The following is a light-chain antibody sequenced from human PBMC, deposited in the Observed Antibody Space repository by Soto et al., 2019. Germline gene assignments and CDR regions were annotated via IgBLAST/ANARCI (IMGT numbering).Light chain of an antibody. CDR2: AAS. CDR3: KQSYSTPQT. Sequence: DIQMTQSPSSLSASVGDRVTITCRASQSISSYLNWYQQKPGKAPKLPIYAASSLQSGVQSRFSGSGSGTDFTLTISSLQPEEFATYYCKQSYSTPQTVGQGTKVDI. CDR1: QSISSY. J-gene: IGKJ1*01. V-gene: IGKV1-39*01.